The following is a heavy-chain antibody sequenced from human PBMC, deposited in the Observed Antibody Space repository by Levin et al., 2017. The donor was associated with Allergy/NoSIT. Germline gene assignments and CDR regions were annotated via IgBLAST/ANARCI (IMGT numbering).Heavy chain of an antibody. V-gene: IGHV4-30-4*08. Sequence: SETLSLTCTVSGGSISSGDYYWSWIRQPPGTGLEWIGYIYYSGSTYYNPSLKSRVTISVDTSKNQFSLKLSSVTAADTAVYYCARTNPYCSGGSCYSGSKLYYFDYWGQGTLVTVSS. J-gene: IGHJ4*02. D-gene: IGHD2-15*01. CDR1: GGSISSGDYY. CDR2: IYYSGST. CDR3: ARTNPYCSGGSCYSGSKLYYFDY.